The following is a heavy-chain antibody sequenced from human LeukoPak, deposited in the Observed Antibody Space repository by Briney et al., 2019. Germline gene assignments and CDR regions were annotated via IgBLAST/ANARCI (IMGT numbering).Heavy chain of an antibody. V-gene: IGHV4-59*01. J-gene: IGHJ6*03. CDR3: ARVFDSGSQAYFYYMDV. CDR2: IYSSGST. Sequence: SETLSLTCKVSGGSIRGYYWSWGRQPPGEGLEWIGEIYSSGSTNYNPSLTSLVTMSVDTYKNQCSLKVSSATAADTDVYYCARVFDSGSQAYFYYMDVWGKGTTVTISS. D-gene: IGHD3-10*01. CDR1: GGSIRGYY.